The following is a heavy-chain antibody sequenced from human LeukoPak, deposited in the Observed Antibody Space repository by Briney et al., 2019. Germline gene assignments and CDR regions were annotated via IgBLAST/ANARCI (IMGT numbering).Heavy chain of an antibody. CDR3: AKAGSYYYDSSGLYYFDY. V-gene: IGHV3-9*01. Sequence: PGGSLRLSCAASGFTFYDYAMHWVRHAPGKGVEWVSGISWNSGSIVYADSVKGRFTISRDNAKNSLYLQMNSLRAEDTALYYCAKAGSYYYDSSGLYYFDYWGQGTLVTVSS. J-gene: IGHJ4*02. CDR1: GFTFYDYA. D-gene: IGHD3-22*01. CDR2: ISWNSGSI.